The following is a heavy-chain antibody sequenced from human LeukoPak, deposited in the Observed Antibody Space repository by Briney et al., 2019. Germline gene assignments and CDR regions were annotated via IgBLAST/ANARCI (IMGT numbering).Heavy chain of an antibody. CDR3: AKDRGGNSIALDY. Sequence: GGSLRLSCAASGFTFSSYSMNWVRQAPGKGLEWVSYISSSSSTIYYADSVKGRFTISRDNAKNSLYLQMNSLRAEDTAVYYCAKDRGGNSIALDYWGQGTLVTVSS. V-gene: IGHV3-48*04. CDR2: ISSSSSTI. CDR1: GFTFSSYS. D-gene: IGHD4-23*01. J-gene: IGHJ4*02.